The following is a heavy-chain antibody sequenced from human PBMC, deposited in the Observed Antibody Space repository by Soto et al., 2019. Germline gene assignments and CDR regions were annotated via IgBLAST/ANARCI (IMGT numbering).Heavy chain of an antibody. J-gene: IGHJ5*02. D-gene: IGHD6-19*01. CDR1: GFNFTNHW. CDR2: ITSDGKSK. Sequence: GGSLRLSCAASGFNFTNHWMHWVRQAPGKGLVWVSRITSDGKSKAYAESVKGRFAISRDNGKRTVYLQMNGLTVEDTAVYYLTKSIAVAACWSDACGQRTLVTVCS. CDR3: TKSIAVAACWSDA. V-gene: IGHV3-74*01.